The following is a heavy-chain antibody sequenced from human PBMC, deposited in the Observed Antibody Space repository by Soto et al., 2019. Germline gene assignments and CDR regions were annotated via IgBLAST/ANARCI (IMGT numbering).Heavy chain of an antibody. D-gene: IGHD4-17*01. CDR1: GGSCSGYY. V-gene: IGHV4-34*01. J-gene: IGHJ4*02. Sequence: QVQLQQWGAGLLKPSETLSLTCAVYGGSCSGYYWSWIRQPPGKGLEWMGEIKHSGSTNYNPSLRSGVTRSVDTSKNQFSLKLSSVTAEDTAVYYCARSFSDAGGYDYCDYEVPFPDYWGQGTLVTVSS. CDR3: ARSFSDAGGYDYCDYEVPFPDY. CDR2: IKHSGST.